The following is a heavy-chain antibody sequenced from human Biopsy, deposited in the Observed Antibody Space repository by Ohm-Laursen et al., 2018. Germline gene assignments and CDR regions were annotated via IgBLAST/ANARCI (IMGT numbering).Heavy chain of an antibody. V-gene: IGHV1-2*02. CDR2: INPKSGVT. CDR1: EYSVTDYF. CDR3: ARDMTVTARPYYYSGVDV. D-gene: IGHD4-17*01. J-gene: IGHJ6*02. Sequence: ASVKVSCKASEYSVTDYFIHWVRHAPGQGFEWMGWINPKSGVTNHAQNFQGRVSMTRDTSIHTVYLELNSLRSDDTAVYYCARDMTVTARPYYYSGVDVWGPETRVTVSS.